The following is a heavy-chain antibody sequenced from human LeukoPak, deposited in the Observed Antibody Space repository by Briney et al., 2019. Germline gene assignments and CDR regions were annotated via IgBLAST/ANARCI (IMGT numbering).Heavy chain of an antibody. CDR3: AKTRYSSPSGYFDY. Sequence: GGSLRLSCVASGFTFSDYAMNWVRQAPGKGLEWVSAISGSGGSTYYADSVKGRFTISRDNSKNTLYLQMNSLRAEDTAVYYCAKTRYSSPSGYFDYWGQGTLVTVSS. D-gene: IGHD6-13*01. CDR1: GFTFSDYA. J-gene: IGHJ4*02. CDR2: ISGSGGST. V-gene: IGHV3-23*01.